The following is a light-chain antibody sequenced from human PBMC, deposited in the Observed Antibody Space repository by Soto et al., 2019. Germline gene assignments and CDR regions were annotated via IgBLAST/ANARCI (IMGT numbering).Light chain of an antibody. CDR1: QSVSSN. Sequence: EIVMTQSPATLSVSPGERATLSCRASQSVSSNLAWYQQKPGQAPRLLIYGASTRATGIPARFSRSGSGTEVTLTISSLQSEDFAVYYCQQYNNWPPQFGQGTKVEIK. CDR2: GAS. CDR3: QQYNNWPPQ. J-gene: IGKJ1*01. V-gene: IGKV3-15*01.